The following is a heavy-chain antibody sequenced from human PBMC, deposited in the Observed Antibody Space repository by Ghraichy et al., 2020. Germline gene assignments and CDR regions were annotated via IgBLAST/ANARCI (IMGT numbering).Heavy chain of an antibody. CDR1: GFTFDDYA. CDR2: ISWNSGSI. CDR3: AKDTGDYYYGMDV. J-gene: IGHJ6*02. V-gene: IGHV3-9*01. Sequence: GGSLRISCAASGFTFDDYAMHWVRQAPGKGLEWVSGISWNSGSIGYADSVKGRFTISRDNAKNSLYLQMNSLRAEDTALYYCAKDTGDYYYGMDVWGQGTTVTVSS.